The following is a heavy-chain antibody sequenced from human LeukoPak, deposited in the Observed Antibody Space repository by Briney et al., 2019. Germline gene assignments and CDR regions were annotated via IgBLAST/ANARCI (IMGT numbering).Heavy chain of an antibody. V-gene: IGHV3-30*02. CDR3: AKDPYYGSGTKYYFDY. CDR2: IRYDGSNK. CDR1: GFTFSSYG. D-gene: IGHD3-10*01. J-gene: IGHJ4*02. Sequence: GGSLRLSCAASGFTFSSYGMHWVRQAPGKGLEWVAFIRYDGSNKYYADSVKGRFTISRDNSKNTLYLQMNSLRAEDTAVYYCAKDPYYGSGTKYYFDYWGQGTLVTVSS.